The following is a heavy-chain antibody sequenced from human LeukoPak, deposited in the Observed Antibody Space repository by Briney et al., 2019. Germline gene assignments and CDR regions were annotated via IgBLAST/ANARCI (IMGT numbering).Heavy chain of an antibody. V-gene: IGHV1-8*01. CDR2: MNPNSGNT. CDR1: GYAFTSDD. D-gene: IGHD3-10*01. Sequence: ASVNVSCKASGYAFTSDDINWLRQAAGQGIEWMGWMNPNSGNTGYAQKFQGRVTMTRNTSISTAYMELSSLRSEDTAVYYCARDAGGGSGSYWYYYYYGMDVWGQGTTVTVSS. CDR3: ARDAGGGSGSYWYYYYYGMDV. J-gene: IGHJ6*02.